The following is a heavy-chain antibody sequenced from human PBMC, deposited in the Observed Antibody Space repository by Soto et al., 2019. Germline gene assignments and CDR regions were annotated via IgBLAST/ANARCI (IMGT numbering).Heavy chain of an antibody. D-gene: IGHD3-10*01. CDR3: ARGYVTMVRGVRYYYYMDV. CDR1: GYTFTSYD. J-gene: IGHJ6*03. V-gene: IGHV1-8*01. Sequence: GASVKVSCKASGYTFTSYDINWVRQATGQGLEWMGWMNPNSGNTGYAQKFQGRVTMTRNTSISTAYMELSSLRSEDTAVYYCARGYVTMVRGVRYYYYMDVWGKGTTVTVSS. CDR2: MNPNSGNT.